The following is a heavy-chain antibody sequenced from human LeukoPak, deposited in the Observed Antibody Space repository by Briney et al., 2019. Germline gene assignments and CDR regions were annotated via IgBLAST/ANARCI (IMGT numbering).Heavy chain of an antibody. CDR1: GGSFSGYY. Sequence: KPSETLSLTCAVYGGSFSGYYWSWLRQPPGKGLERIGEINHSGSTNYNPSLKSRVTISVDTSKNQFSLKLSSVTAADTAVYYCARVKPHSSSWYWYRPNWFDPWGQGTLVTVSS. CDR3: ARVKPHSSSWYWYRPNWFDP. V-gene: IGHV4-34*01. D-gene: IGHD6-13*01. CDR2: INHSGST. J-gene: IGHJ5*02.